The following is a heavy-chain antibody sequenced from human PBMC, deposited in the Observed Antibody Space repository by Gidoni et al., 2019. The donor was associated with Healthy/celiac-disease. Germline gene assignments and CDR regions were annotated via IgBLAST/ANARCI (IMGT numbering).Heavy chain of an antibody. CDR1: GFTFSSYS. CDR2: ISSSSSYI. J-gene: IGHJ5*02. D-gene: IGHD3-3*01. Sequence: EVQLVESGGGLVKPGGSLRLSCAASGFTFSSYSMNWVRQAPGKGLEWVSSISSSSSYIYYADSVKGRFTISRDNAKNSLYLQMNSLRAEDTAVYYCARGFWSGYPPPLSGDPWGQGTLVTVSS. V-gene: IGHV3-21*01. CDR3: ARGFWSGYPPPLSGDP.